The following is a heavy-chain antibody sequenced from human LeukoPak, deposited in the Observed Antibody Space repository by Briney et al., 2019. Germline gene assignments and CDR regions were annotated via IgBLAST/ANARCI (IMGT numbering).Heavy chain of an antibody. Sequence: SGPTLVKPTQPLTLTCTFSGFSVSTSGVGVGWIRQPPVKALEWLALIDWDDDQRYSPSLKSRLTITKDTSKNQVVLTMTNMDPVDTATYYCAHLVPAAMHFDYWGQGTLVTVSS. V-gene: IGHV2-5*02. CDR2: IDWDDDQ. J-gene: IGHJ4*02. CDR1: GFSVSTSGVG. CDR3: AHLVPAAMHFDY. D-gene: IGHD2-2*01.